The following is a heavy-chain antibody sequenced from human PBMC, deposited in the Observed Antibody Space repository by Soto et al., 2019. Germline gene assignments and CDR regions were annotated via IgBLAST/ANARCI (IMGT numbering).Heavy chain of an antibody. CDR3: ARGARVAAAGINWFDP. CDR2: IYYSGST. Sequence: SETLSLTCTVSGGSISSGGYYWSWIRQHPGKGLEWIGYIYYSGSTYYNPSLKSRVTISVDTSKNQFSLKLSSVTAADTAVYYCARGARVAAAGINWFDPWGQGTLVTVSS. D-gene: IGHD6-13*01. J-gene: IGHJ5*02. V-gene: IGHV4-31*03. CDR1: GGSISSGGYY.